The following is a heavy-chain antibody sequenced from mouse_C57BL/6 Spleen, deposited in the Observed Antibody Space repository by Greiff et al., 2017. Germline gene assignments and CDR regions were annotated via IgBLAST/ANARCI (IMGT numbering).Heavy chain of an antibody. CDR3: ARNGLGSSSYYFDY. D-gene: IGHD1-1*01. J-gene: IGHJ2*01. CDR1: GYAFSSYW. V-gene: IGHV1-80*01. CDR2: IYPGDGDT. Sequence: QVQLQQSGAELVKPGASVKISCKASGYAFSSYWMNWVKQRPGKGLEWIGQIYPGDGDTNYNGKFKGKATLTADKSSSTAYMQLSSRTSEDSAVYFCARNGLGSSSYYFDYWGQGTTLTVSS.